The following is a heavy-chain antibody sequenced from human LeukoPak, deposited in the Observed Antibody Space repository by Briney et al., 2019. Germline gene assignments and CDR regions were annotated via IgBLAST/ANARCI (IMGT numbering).Heavy chain of an antibody. CDR3: ARDLSSSSPRFRSYYYYGMDV. Sequence: SVKVSCKASGGTFSSYAIGCVRQAPGQGLEWMGGIIPIFGTANYAQKFQGRVTITADESTSTAYMGLSSLRSEDTAVYYCARDLSSSSPRFRSYYYYGMDVWGQGTTVTVSS. CDR1: GGTFSSYA. V-gene: IGHV1-69*13. CDR2: IIPIFGTA. J-gene: IGHJ6*02. D-gene: IGHD6-6*01.